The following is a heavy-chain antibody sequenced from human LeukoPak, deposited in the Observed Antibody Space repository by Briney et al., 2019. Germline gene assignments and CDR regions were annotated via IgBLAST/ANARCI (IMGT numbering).Heavy chain of an antibody. CDR3: ARAALLTGGGYHFDY. J-gene: IGHJ4*02. D-gene: IGHD3-16*01. Sequence: GASVKVSCKASGYTFTSYYMHWVRQAPGQGLEWMGIINPSGGSTSYAQKFQGRVTMTRDTSTSTVYMELSSLRSEDTAVYYCARAALLTGGGYHFDYWGQGTLVTVSS. V-gene: IGHV1-46*01. CDR2: INPSGGST. CDR1: GYTFTSYY.